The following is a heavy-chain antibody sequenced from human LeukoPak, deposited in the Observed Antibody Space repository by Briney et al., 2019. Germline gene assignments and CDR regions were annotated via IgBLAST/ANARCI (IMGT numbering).Heavy chain of an antibody. CDR1: GYKFTSYW. D-gene: IGHD3-9*01. CDR2: IYPGDSDT. J-gene: IGHJ4*02. V-gene: IGHV5-51*01. CDR3: ARALRYFDWLED. Sequence: GESLKISCKGSGYKFTSYWIGWVRQMPGKGLDWMGIIYPGDSDTTYSPSFQGQVTISADKSISTAYLQWSSLKASDTAMYYCARALRYFDWLEDWGQGTLVTVSS.